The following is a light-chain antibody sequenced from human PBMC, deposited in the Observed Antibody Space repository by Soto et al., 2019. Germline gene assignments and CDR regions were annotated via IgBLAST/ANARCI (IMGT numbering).Light chain of an antibody. CDR1: SSNIGTYT. J-gene: IGLJ2*01. V-gene: IGLV1-44*01. Sequence: QSVLTQPPSASGTPGQRLTISCSGSSSNIGTYTVNWYQQVPGTAPKLLIYSNNQRPSGVPDRFSGSKSGTSASLAISGLQSEDEADYYCAAWDASLNGVIFGGGTKLTVL. CDR3: AAWDASLNGVI. CDR2: SNN.